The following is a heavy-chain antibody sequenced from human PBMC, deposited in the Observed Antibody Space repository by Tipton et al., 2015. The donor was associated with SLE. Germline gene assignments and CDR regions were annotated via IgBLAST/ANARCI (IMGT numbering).Heavy chain of an antibody. V-gene: IGHV4-59*01. D-gene: IGHD3-10*01. J-gene: IGHJ6*03. CDR1: GYSISNSYY. Sequence: TLSLTCAVSGYSISNSYYWSWIRQPPGKGLEWIGYIYYSGSTNYNPSLKSRVTISVDTSKNQFSLKLSSVTAADTAVYYCARDRYYGSGSLGSNYYYMDVWGKGTTVTVSS. CDR2: IYYSGST. CDR3: ARDRYYGSGSLGSNYYYMDV.